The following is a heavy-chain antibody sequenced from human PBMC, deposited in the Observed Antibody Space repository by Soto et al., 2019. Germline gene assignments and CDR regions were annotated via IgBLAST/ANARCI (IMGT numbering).Heavy chain of an antibody. CDR1: GGAIDSSNC. CDR3: ARGRPTLHTTRVFFDP. V-gene: IGHV4-4*02. Sequence: QLQLQESGPGLVKPSGTLSLTCTVSGGAIDSSNCCTCVLQFPRKRRQWVGEIHHTGTTNYNPSLQSGINVTIDKSKRTFAMALLSVTAADTAIYSCARGRPTLHTTRVFFDPWGPGILVTVSS. D-gene: IGHD2-2*01. CDR2: IHHTGTT. J-gene: IGHJ5*02.